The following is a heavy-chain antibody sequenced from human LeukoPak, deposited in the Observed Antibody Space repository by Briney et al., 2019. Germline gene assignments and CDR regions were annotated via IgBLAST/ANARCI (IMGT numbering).Heavy chain of an antibody. CDR3: ARGSGWYRYGIDY. J-gene: IGHJ4*02. D-gene: IGHD6-19*01. CDR1: GFTFSSYA. V-gene: IGHV3-30*04. CDR2: ISYDGSNK. Sequence: PGRSLRLSSAASGFTFSSYAMHWVRQAPGKGLEWVAVISYDGSNKYYADSVKGRFTISRDNSKNTLYLQMNSLRAEDTAVYYCARGSGWYRYGIDYWGQGTLVTVSS.